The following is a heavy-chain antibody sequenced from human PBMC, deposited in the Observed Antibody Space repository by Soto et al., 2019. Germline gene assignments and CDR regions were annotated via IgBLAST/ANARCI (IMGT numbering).Heavy chain of an antibody. D-gene: IGHD3-16*01. CDR1: GGSISSYY. J-gene: IGHJ3*02. CDR2: IYYSGST. V-gene: IGHV4-59*12. CDR3: ASRLLLWAFDI. Sequence: PSETLSLTCTVSGGSISSYYWSWIRQPPGKGLEWIGYIYYSGSTNYNPSLKSRVTISVDTSKNQFSLKLSSVTAADTAVYYCASRLLLWAFDIWGQGTMVTVSS.